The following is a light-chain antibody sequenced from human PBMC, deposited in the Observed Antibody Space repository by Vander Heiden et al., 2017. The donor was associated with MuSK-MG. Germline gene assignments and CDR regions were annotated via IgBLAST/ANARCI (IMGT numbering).Light chain of an antibody. Sequence: SSDLPLDPAVSVASGHTVRITCHADRLRSYYASWYQQKPGQAPVLVIYSKNNRPSEVPDRFSGSSSGDTASLTITGAQAEDEADYYCNSRDSSGNHLVFGGGTKLTVL. CDR3: NSRDSSGNHLV. V-gene: IGLV3-19*01. J-gene: IGLJ2*01. CDR2: SKN. CDR1: RLRSYY.